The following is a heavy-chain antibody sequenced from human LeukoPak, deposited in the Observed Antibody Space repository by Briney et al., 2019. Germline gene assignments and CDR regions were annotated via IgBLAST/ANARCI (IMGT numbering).Heavy chain of an antibody. CDR3: ARAQTIQLWPSDAFDI. CDR1: GYTFTGYY. V-gene: IGHV1-2*04. Sequence: ASVKVSCKASGYTFTGYYMHWVRQAPGQGLEWMGWINPNSGGTNYAQKFQGWVTMTRDTSISTAYMELSRLRSDDTAVYYCARAQTIQLWPSDAFDIWGQGTMVTVSP. J-gene: IGHJ3*02. CDR2: INPNSGGT. D-gene: IGHD5-18*01.